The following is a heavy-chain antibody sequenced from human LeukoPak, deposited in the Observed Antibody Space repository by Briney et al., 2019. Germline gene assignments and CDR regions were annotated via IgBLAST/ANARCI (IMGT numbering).Heavy chain of an antibody. Sequence: PEGSLRLSCAASGFTFSDSWMTWVRQAPGKGLEWVATIKFDGTEKQYVASVRGRFTISRANAENSMFLRMESLSPEDTAVYYCARGGGYSERFDYWGQGTLVTVSS. CDR1: GFTFSDSW. J-gene: IGHJ4*02. CDR2: IKFDGTEK. V-gene: IGHV3-7*01. D-gene: IGHD1-26*01. CDR3: ARGGGYSERFDY.